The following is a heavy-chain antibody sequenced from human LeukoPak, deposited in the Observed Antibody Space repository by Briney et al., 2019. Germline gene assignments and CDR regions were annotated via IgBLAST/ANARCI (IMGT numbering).Heavy chain of an antibody. CDR2: IYYSGST. V-gene: IGHV4-39*07. J-gene: IGHJ6*02. D-gene: IGHD6-13*01. Sequence: SSETLSLTCTVSGGSISSSSYYWGWIRQPPGKGLEWIGSIYYSGSTYYNPSLKSRVTISVDTSKNQFSLKLSSVTAADTAVYYCAREARGSSSWYSYYYYYGMDVWGQGTTVTVSS. CDR1: GGSISSSSYY. CDR3: AREARGSSSWYSYYYYYGMDV.